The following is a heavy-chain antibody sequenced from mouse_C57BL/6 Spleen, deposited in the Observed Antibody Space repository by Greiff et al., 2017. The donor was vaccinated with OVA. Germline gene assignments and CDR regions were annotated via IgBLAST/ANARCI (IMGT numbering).Heavy chain of an antibody. CDR3: ARDKGDCWFAD. D-gene: IGHD2-13*01. CDR1: GYSITSGYY. CDR2: IRYDGSN. J-gene: IGHJ3*01. V-gene: IGHV3-6*01. Sequence: EVQLQQSGPGLVKPSQSLSLTCSVTGYSITSGYYWNWIRQFPGNKLEWMGYIRYDGSNNYNPSLKNRISITRDPSKNQICLKLKSVTIEDTATYDCARDKGDCWFADWGQGTLVTVSA.